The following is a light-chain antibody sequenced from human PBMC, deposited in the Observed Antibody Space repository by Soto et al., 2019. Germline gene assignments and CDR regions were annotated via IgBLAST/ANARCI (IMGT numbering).Light chain of an antibody. CDR2: DTS. Sequence: EIVFTQSPATLSFSPGERATLSCRASQSVSSYLAWYQQKPGQAPRLLIYDTSNRATGIPARFSGSGSGTDFTLTISSLEPEDFAVYHCQQRKEWPLTFGGGTKVDIK. V-gene: IGKV3-11*01. J-gene: IGKJ4*01. CDR3: QQRKEWPLT. CDR1: QSVSSY.